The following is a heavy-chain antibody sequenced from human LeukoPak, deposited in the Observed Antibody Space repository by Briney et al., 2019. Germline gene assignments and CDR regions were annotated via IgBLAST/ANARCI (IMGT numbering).Heavy chain of an antibody. CDR3: VGVAWNHDFLNGYPDY. J-gene: IGHJ4*02. V-gene: IGHV3-74*01. D-gene: IGHD3-3*01. Sequence: GGSLRLSCAASGFTLKTYWVHWVRQAPGKGLSWVSLINSDGSSTSYADSVKGRFTISRDNAKNTVYLQMNSLRAEDTAVYYCVGVAWNHDFLNGYPDYWGQGTLVTVSS. CDR2: INSDGSST. CDR1: GFTLKTYW.